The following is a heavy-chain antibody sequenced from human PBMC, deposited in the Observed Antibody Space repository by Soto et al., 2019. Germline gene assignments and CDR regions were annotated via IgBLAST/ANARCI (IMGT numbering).Heavy chain of an antibody. CDR2: ISGSGGST. D-gene: IGHD3-22*01. J-gene: IGHJ6*02. CDR3: AKDIPPDYYDSSGLPRRGMDV. V-gene: IGHV3-23*01. CDR1: GFTFSSYA. Sequence: GGSLRLSCGASGFTFSSYAMSWVRQAPGKGLEWVSAISGSGGSTYYADSVKGRFTISRDNSKNTLYLQMNSLRAEDTAVYYCAKDIPPDYYDSSGLPRRGMDVWGQGTTVTVSS.